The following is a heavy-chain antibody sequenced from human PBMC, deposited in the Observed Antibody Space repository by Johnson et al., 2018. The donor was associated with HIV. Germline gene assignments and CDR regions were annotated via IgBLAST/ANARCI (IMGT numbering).Heavy chain of an antibody. J-gene: IGHJ3*02. D-gene: IGHD6-19*01. CDR3: ARDGVAGTSGDI. CDR2: IYSGGST. CDR1: GFTVSSNY. Sequence: VQLVESGGGAVQPGRSLRLSCAASGFTVSSNYMSWVRQAPGKGLEWVSVIYSGGSTYYADSVKGRFTISRDNSKNTLYLQMNSLRAEDTAVYYCARDGVAGTSGDIWGQGTMVTVSS. V-gene: IGHV3-66*02.